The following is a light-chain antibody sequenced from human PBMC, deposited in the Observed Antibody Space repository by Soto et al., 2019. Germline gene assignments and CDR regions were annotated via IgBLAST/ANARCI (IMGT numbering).Light chain of an antibody. CDR2: DTS. CDR1: TGAVTSGHY. J-gene: IGLJ2*01. CDR3: LLSYSGARVV. Sequence: QTVVTQEPSLTVSPGGTVTLTCGSSTGAVTSGHYPYWFQQKPGQAPRTLIYDTSNKHSWTPARFSGSLLGGKAALTLSGAQPEDEAEYYCLLSYSGARVVFGGGTKDTVL. V-gene: IGLV7-46*01.